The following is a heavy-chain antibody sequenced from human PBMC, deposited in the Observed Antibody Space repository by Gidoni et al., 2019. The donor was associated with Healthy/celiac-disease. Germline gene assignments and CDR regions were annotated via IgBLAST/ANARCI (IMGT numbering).Heavy chain of an antibody. J-gene: IGHJ3*02. D-gene: IGHD3-10*01. CDR2: IKSKADGGTT. Sequence: ELQLVASGVGLVKLGGPLSLPCPPSGFTFSTAWFNWVRQAPGKGLEWVGRIKSKADGGTTDYAAPVKGRFTIERDDSKNTLYLKMNRLKTEDTDGYYCTIVDSRPGSYYSDDAFDIWGQGTMVTVSS. CDR3: TIVDSRPGSYYSDDAFDI. V-gene: IGHV3-15*07. CDR1: GFTFSTAW.